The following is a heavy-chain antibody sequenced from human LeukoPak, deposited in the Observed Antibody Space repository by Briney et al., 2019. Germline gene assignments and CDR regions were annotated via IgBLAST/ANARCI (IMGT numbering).Heavy chain of an antibody. J-gene: IGHJ5*02. CDR1: GFTFDDYG. CDR2: INWNGGST. V-gene: IGHV3-20*04. CDR3: ARDIQVWNYGLYSWFDP. Sequence: PGGSLRLSCAASGFTFDDYGMSWVRQAPGKGLEWVSGINWNGGSTGYADSVKGRFTISRDNAKNSLYLQMNSLRAEDTALYYCARDIQVWNYGLYSWFDPWGQGTLVTVSS. D-gene: IGHD1-7*01.